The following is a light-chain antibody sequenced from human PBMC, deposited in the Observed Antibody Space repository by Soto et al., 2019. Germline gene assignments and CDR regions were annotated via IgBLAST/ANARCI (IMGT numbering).Light chain of an antibody. J-gene: IGLJ3*02. CDR2: GYT. V-gene: IGLV1-44*01. CDR1: SFNIGGNT. CDR3: VAWDDSLNAWV. Sequence: QSVLTQPPSASGTPGQRVTISCSGSSFNIGGNTVNWYQKLPGTAPKVLIYGYTERPSGVPDRFSGSKSGTSASLAISGHQSVYVAYYYCVAWDDSLNAWVFGGGTKVTV.